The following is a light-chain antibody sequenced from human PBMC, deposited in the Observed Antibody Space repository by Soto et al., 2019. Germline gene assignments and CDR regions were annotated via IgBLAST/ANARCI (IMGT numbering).Light chain of an antibody. V-gene: IGKV2-28*01. Sequence: DIVMNQSPLSLPVTPGEPASISCRSSQSLLHSDGYNYLDWYLQKPGQSPQLLICLVSNRASGVPDRFSGSGSGTDVTVTISRVDAEDVGVYFCMPALRTPLTFGQGT. J-gene: IGKJ1*01. CDR2: LVS. CDR1: QSLLHSDGYNY. CDR3: MPALRTPLT.